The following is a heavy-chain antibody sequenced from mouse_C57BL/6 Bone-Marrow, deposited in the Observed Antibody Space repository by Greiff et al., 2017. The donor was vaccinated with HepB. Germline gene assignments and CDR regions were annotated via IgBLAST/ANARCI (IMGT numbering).Heavy chain of an antibody. V-gene: IGHV1-81*01. CDR2: IYPRSGNT. CDR1: GYTFTSYG. CDR3: ASRIYYYGSSDFAY. J-gene: IGHJ3*01. D-gene: IGHD1-1*01. Sequence: QVQLQQSGAELARPGASVKLSCKASGYTFTSYGISWVKQRTGQGLEWIGEIYPRSGNTYYNEKFKGKATLTADKSSSTAYMELRSLTSEDSAVYFCASRIYYYGSSDFAYWGQGTLVTVSA.